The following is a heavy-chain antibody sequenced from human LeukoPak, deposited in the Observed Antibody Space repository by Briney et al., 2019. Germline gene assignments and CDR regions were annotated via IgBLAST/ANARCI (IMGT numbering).Heavy chain of an antibody. D-gene: IGHD2-8*01. CDR1: GVSVSSGSYY. Sequence: SETLSLTCTVSGVSVSSGSYYWSWIRQPPGKELEWIGYIYYSGSTNSNPSLKSRVTISVDTSKSQFSLKLRSVTTADTALYYCTRSTNLEALDIWGQGTMVTVSS. J-gene: IGHJ3*02. V-gene: IGHV4-61*01. CDR3: TRSTNLEALDI. CDR2: IYYSGST.